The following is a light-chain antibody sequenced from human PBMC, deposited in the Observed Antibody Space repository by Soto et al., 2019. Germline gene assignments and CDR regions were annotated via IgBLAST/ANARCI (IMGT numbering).Light chain of an antibody. CDR3: QQSNSLPLT. J-gene: IGKJ4*01. CDR2: DAS. CDR1: QSVSSY. Sequence: ENVLTQSPATLSLSPGERATLSCRASQSVSSYLAWYQQKPGQGPKLLIYDASNRATGIPARFSGSGSGTDFTLTISSLEPEDFAVYYCQQSNSLPLTFGGGTKVEIK. V-gene: IGKV3-11*01.